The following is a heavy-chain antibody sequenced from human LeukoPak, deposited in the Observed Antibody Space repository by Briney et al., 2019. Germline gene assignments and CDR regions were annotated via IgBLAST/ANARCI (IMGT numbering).Heavy chain of an antibody. D-gene: IGHD5-18*01. J-gene: IGHJ4*02. CDR1: GFTFDDYA. V-gene: IGHV3-9*01. CDR3: ARDPGTAMGRALDY. CDR2: ISWNSGSI. Sequence: GGSLRLSCAASGFTFDDYAMHWVRQAPGKGLEWVSGISWNSGSIGYADSVKGRFTFSRDNAKNSLYLQMNSLRAEDTAVYYCARDPGTAMGRALDYWGQGTLVTVSS.